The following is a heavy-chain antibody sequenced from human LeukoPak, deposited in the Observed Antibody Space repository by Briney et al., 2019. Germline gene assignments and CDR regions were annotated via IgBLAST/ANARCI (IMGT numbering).Heavy chain of an antibody. J-gene: IGHJ5*02. CDR3: ARVPGGYCSGGSCYRGWFDP. CDR1: GGSISSGSYY. V-gene: IGHV4-61*02. D-gene: IGHD2-15*01. Sequence: SQTLSLTCIVSGGSISSGSYYWSWIRQPAGKGLEWIGRIYTSGSTNYNPSLKSRVTISVDTSKNQFSLKLSSVTAADTAVYYCARVPGGYCSGGSCYRGWFDPWGQGTLVTVSS. CDR2: IYTSGST.